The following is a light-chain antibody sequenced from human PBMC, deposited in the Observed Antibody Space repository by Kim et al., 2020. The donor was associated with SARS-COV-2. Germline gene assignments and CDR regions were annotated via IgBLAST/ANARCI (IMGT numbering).Light chain of an antibody. CDR2: NTS. V-gene: IGKV1-5*03. CDR3: QHYDAYKWT. J-gene: IGKJ1*01. CDR1: QSISSW. Sequence: ASVGDRVTITCRASQSISSWLAWFQQKPGTAPNLLIYNTSSLQSGVPSRFSGSGSGTEFTLTVSSLQPDDFATYYCQHYDAYKWTFGQGTKVEIK.